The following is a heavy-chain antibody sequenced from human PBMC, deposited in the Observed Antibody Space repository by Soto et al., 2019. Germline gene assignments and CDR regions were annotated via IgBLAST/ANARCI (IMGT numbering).Heavy chain of an antibody. CDR1: GFIFSDSA. V-gene: IGHV3-23*01. J-gene: IGHJ5*02. Sequence: EMQLSESGGGLVQPGGSLRLSCAASGFIFSDSAMSWVRQAPGKGLEWVSTISSRGGSTFYADSVKGRFTISRDNSRDTLYLQMNSLSVEDTAVYYCAKGKVLGAAGTNWFDPWGQGTLVTVSS. D-gene: IGHD6-13*01. CDR2: ISSRGGST. CDR3: AKGKVLGAAGTNWFDP.